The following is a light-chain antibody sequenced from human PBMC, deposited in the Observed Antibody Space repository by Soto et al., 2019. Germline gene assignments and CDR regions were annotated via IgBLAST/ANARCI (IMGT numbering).Light chain of an antibody. CDR2: GAS. V-gene: IGKV3-20*01. CDR1: QSVGSN. J-gene: IGKJ1*01. Sequence: EIVLTQSPGTLSLAPGERASLSCRARQSVGSNLAWYQQKPGQAPRLLIYGASSRATGIPDRFSGSGSGTDFTLTISTLEPEDFAVYYCQQYDGSPRTFGQGTKVDIK. CDR3: QQYDGSPRT.